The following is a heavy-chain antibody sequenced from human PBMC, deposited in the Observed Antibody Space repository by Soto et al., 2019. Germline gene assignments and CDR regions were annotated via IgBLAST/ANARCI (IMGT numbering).Heavy chain of an antibody. CDR3: ARRLQLDYDIFSAYSIYYGIHV. D-gene: IGHD3-9*01. CDR2: IYPGDSDT. V-gene: IGHV5-51*01. J-gene: IGHJ6*02. CDR1: GYSFTSYW. Sequence: GESLKISCKGSGYSFTSYWIGWVRQMPGKGLEWMGIIYPGDSDTRYSPSFQGQVTISADKSISTAYLQWSSLKASDTAMYYCARRLQLDYDIFSAYSIYYGIHVWFHGSPFPVAS.